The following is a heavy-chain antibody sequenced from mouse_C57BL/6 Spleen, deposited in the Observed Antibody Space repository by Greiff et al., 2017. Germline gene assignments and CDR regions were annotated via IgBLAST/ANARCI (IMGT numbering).Heavy chain of an antibody. V-gene: IGHV1-42*01. CDR3: ARGYYPEYFDY. CDR2: INPSTGGT. CDR1: GYSFTGYY. Sequence: EVKLQESGPELVKPGASVKISCKASGYSFTGYYMNWVKQSPEKSLEWIGEINPSTGGTTYNQKFKAKATLTVDKSSSTAYMQLKSLTSEDSAVYYCARGYYPEYFDYWGQGTTLTVSS. D-gene: IGHD1-1*01. J-gene: IGHJ2*01.